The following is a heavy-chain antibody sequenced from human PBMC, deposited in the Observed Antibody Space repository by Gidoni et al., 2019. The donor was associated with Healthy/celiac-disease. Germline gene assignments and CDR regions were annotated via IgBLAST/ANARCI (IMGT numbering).Heavy chain of an antibody. CDR2: IYYSGST. V-gene: IGHV4-59*01. Sequence: QVQLQESGPGLVKPSETLSLTCTVSGGSISSYYWSWIRQPPGKGLEWIGYIYYSGSTNYNPSLKSRVTISVDTSKNQFSLKLSSVTAADTAVYYCARDTGWLLQPYNWFDPWGQGTLVTVSS. CDR3: ARDTGWLLQPYNWFDP. CDR1: GGSISSYY. J-gene: IGHJ5*02. D-gene: IGHD3-9*01.